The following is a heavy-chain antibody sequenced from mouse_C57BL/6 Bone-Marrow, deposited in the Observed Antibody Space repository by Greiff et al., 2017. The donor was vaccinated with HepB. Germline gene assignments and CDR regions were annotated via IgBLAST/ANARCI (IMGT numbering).Heavy chain of an antibody. CDR3: ARRDYRDWYFDV. J-gene: IGHJ1*03. Sequence: EVQGVESGGGLVKPGGSLKLSCAASGFTFSSYTMSWVRQTPEKRLEWVATISGGGGNTYYPDSVKGRFTISRDNAKNTLYLQMSSLRSEDTALYYCARRDYRDWYFDVWGTGTTVTVSS. D-gene: IGHD2-12*01. CDR2: ISGGGGNT. CDR1: GFTFSSYT. V-gene: IGHV5-9*01.